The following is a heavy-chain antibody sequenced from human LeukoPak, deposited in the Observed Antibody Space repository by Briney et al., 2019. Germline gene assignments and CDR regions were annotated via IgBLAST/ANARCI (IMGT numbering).Heavy chain of an antibody. CDR1: GFTVSSNY. CDR3: ARVYETNGYLY. CDR2: ISSSSSYI. J-gene: IGHJ4*02. V-gene: IGHV3-21*01. D-gene: IGHD3-22*01. Sequence: KSGGSLRLSCAASGFTVSSNYMSWVRQAPGKGLEWVSSISSSSSYIYYADSVKGRFTISRDNAKNSLYLQMNSLRAEDTAVYYCARVYETNGYLYWGQGSLVTVPS.